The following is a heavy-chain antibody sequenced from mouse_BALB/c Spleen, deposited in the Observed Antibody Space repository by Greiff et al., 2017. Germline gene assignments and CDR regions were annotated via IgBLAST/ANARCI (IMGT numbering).Heavy chain of an antibody. J-gene: IGHJ4*01. Sequence: EVKVVESGGGLVKPGGSLKLSCAASGFTFSSYTMSWVRQTPEKRLEWVATISSGGSYTYYPDSVKGRFTISRDNAKNTLYLQMSSLKSEDTAMYYCTRDTGYAMDYWGQGTSVTVSS. CDR1: GFTFSSYT. CDR2: ISSGGSYT. CDR3: TRDTGYAMDY. V-gene: IGHV5-6-4*01. D-gene: IGHD1-1*01.